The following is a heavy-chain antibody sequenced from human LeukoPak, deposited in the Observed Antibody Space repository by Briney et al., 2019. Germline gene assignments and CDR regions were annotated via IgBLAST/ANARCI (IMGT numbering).Heavy chain of an antibody. J-gene: IGHJ4*02. CDR2: ISGSGGST. Sequence: PGGSLRLSCAASGFTFSSYAMSWVRQAPGKGLEWVSTISGSGGSTYYADSVKGRFTISRDNSKNTLYLQMNSLRAEDTAVYYCAKDASLPRYYYDSSAQVPYWGQGTLVTVSS. CDR3: AKDASLPRYYYDSSAQVPY. V-gene: IGHV3-23*01. D-gene: IGHD3-22*01. CDR1: GFTFSSYA.